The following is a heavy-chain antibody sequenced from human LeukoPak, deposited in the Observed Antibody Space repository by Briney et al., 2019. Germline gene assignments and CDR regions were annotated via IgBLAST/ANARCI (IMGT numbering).Heavy chain of an antibody. CDR2: IHYSGST. CDR3: ARVSLSGYCSGASCYFDY. J-gene: IGHJ4*01. D-gene: IGHD2-15*01. CDR1: GGSISSYY. V-gene: IGHV4-59*01. Sequence: ASETLSLTCTVSGGSISSYYWSWIRQPPGKGLECIGVIHYSGSTNYNPSVKSRVTISVDTPKNQFSLKLNSVTAADTAVYFCARVSLSGYCSGASCYFDYWGHGTLVTVSS.